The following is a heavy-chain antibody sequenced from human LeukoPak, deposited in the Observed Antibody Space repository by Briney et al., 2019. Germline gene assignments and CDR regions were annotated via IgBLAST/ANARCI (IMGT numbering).Heavy chain of an antibody. Sequence: ASVKVSCKASGGTFSSYAISWVRQAPGQGLEWMGGIIPIFGTASYAQKFQGRVTITADESTSTAYMELSSLRSEDTAVYYCARETYGGNSGLDYWGQGTLVTVSS. CDR3: ARETYGGNSGLDY. CDR1: GGTFSSYA. V-gene: IGHV1-69*13. CDR2: IIPIFGTA. J-gene: IGHJ4*02. D-gene: IGHD4-23*01.